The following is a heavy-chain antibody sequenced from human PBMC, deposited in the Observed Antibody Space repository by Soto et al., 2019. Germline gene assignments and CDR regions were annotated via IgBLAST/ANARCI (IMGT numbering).Heavy chain of an antibody. J-gene: IGHJ6*02. V-gene: IGHV3-30*18. CDR2: ISYDGSNK. CDR3: AKDSDAFYGMDV. Sequence: GGSLRLSCAASGFTFSSYGMHWVRQAPGKGLEWVAVISYDGSNKYYADSVKGRFTISRDNSKNTLYLQMNSLRAEDTAVYYCAKDSDAFYGMDVWGQGTTVTVSS. CDR1: GFTFSSYG.